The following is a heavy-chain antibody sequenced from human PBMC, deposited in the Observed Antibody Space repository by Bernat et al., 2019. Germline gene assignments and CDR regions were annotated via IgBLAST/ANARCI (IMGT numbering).Heavy chain of an antibody. V-gene: IGHV3-66*01. J-gene: IGHJ6*02. Sequence: EVQLVESGGGLVQPGGSLRLSCAASGFTFSSNYMSWVRQAPGKGLELVSVIYSGGSTYYADSGKGRFPHSRDNSQNTLYLQMNSLRAEETAVYYCARDIPPLLEWLLPNYYYYGMDVWGQGTTVTVSS. D-gene: IGHD3-3*01. CDR1: GFTFSSNY. CDR2: IYSGGST. CDR3: ARDIPPLLEWLLPNYYYYGMDV.